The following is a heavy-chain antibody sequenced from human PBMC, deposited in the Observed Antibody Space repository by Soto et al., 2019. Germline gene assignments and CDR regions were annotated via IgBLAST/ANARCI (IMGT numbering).Heavy chain of an antibody. CDR2: IYYSGST. V-gene: IGHV4-59*01. D-gene: IGHD2-2*01. J-gene: IGHJ4*02. CDR1: GGSISSYY. CDR3: ARDRCSSTSCYGLDY. Sequence: PSETLSLTCTVSGGSISSYYWSWIRQPPGKGLEWIGYIYYSGSTNYNPSLKSRVTISVDTSKNQFSLKLSSVTAADTAVYYCARDRCSSTSCYGLDYWGQGTLVTVSS.